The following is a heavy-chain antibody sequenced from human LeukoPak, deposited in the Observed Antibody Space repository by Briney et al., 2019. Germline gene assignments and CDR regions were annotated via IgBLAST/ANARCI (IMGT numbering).Heavy chain of an antibody. CDR1: GDTFSTFW. J-gene: IGHJ4*02. V-gene: IGHV5-51*01. CDR2: IYPGDSET. CDR3: ARQRYGYGSVDH. D-gene: IGHD5-18*01. Sequence: GESLKISCKGSGDTFSTFWIGWVRQMPGKGLEWMGIIYPGDSETRYSPSFQGQVTISADKSISTAYLQWSSLKASDTAMYFCARQRYGYGSVDHWGQGTLVTVSS.